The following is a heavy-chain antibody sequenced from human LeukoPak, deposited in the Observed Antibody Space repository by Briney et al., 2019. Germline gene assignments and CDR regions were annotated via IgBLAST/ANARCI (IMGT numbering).Heavy chain of an antibody. Sequence: GGSLRLSCAASGFTFSSYDMHWVRQATGKGLEWVSAIGTAGDTYYPGSVKGRFTISRENAKSSLYLQMNSLRAGDTAVYYCARGRHYSSSWTNWFDPWGQGTLVTVSS. CDR2: IGTAGDT. D-gene: IGHD6-13*01. CDR1: GFTFSSYD. V-gene: IGHV3-13*01. CDR3: ARGRHYSSSWTNWFDP. J-gene: IGHJ5*02.